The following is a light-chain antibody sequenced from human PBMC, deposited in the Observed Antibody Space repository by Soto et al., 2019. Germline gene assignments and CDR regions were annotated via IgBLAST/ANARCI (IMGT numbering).Light chain of an antibody. V-gene: IGKV4-1*01. Sequence: DIVMTQSPDSLAVSLGERATINCKSSQSVLYSSNNKNHLAWYQQKPGQPPKLVIDWASTREPGVPDRFSGSGSGTDFTLTINSLQAEDVAVYYCQQFYSLPLTFGGGTKVEIE. CDR3: QQFYSLPLT. CDR2: WAS. CDR1: QSVLYSSNNKNH. J-gene: IGKJ4*01.